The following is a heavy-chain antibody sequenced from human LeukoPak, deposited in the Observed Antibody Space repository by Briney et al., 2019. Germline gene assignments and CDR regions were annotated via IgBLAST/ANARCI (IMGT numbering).Heavy chain of an antibody. CDR3: ARADLEWLSSDYYYYMDV. CDR1: GGTFSSYA. D-gene: IGHD3-3*01. CDR2: IIPIFGTA. Sequence: GAPVKVSCKASGGTFSSYAISWVRQAPGQGLEWMGGIIPIFGTANYAQKFQGRVTITADESTSTAYMELSSLRSEDTAVYYCARADLEWLSSDYYYYMDVWGKGTTVTVSS. J-gene: IGHJ6*03. V-gene: IGHV1-69*13.